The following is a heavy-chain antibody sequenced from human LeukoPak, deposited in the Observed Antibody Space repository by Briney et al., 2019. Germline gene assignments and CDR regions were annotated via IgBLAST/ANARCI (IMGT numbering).Heavy chain of an antibody. CDR2: INPSGGST. V-gene: IGHV1-46*01. Sequence: ASVKVSCKASGYTFTSYYMHWVRQAPGQGLEWMGIINPSGGSTSYAQKFQGRVTMTRDTSTSTVYMELSSLRSEDTAVYYCARDPNIVVVTAPYYFDYWGQGTLVTVSS. CDR3: ARDPNIVVVTAPYYFDY. D-gene: IGHD2-21*02. J-gene: IGHJ4*02. CDR1: GYTFTSYY.